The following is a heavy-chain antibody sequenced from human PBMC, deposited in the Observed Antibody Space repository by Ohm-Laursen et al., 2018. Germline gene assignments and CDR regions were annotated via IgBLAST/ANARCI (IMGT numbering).Heavy chain of an antibody. CDR2: IYSGST. Sequence: GTLSLTCTASGASISSYYWSWIRQPPGKGLEWIGYIYSGSTNYNPSLKSRVTMSVDTSKSQFSLKVNSVTAADTAVYYCARSFDTYYFDLWGQGTLVTVSS. CDR1: GASISSYY. J-gene: IGHJ4*02. CDR3: ARSFDTYYFDL. V-gene: IGHV4-59*12.